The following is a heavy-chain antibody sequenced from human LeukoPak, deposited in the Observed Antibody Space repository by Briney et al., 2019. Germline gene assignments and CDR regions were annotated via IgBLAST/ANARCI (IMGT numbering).Heavy chain of an antibody. J-gene: IGHJ4*02. D-gene: IGHD1-26*01. CDR1: GFIFDAHD. V-gene: IGHV3-30*02. CDR2: IRSDGYHT. Sequence: GGSLRLSCSASGFIFDAHDMHWVRQAPGKGLEWVAFIRSDGYHTYYADSVKGRFTITRDNSKNTLYLQMNSLRLEDMALYYCAKPSGSGVDYWGRGTLVTVSS. CDR3: AKPSGSGVDY.